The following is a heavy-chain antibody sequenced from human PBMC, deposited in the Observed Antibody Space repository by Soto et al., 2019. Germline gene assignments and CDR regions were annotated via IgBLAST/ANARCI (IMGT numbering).Heavy chain of an antibody. J-gene: IGHJ4*02. D-gene: IGHD6-19*01. CDR2: ISYDGSNK. CDR3: ANGIAVAGTYHY. V-gene: IGHV3-30*18. CDR1: GYTFTSYD. Sequence: PGGSLRLSCAASGYTFTSYDINWVRQAPGKGLEWVAVISYDGSNKYYADSVKGRFTISRDNSKNTLYLQMNSLRAEDTAVYYCANGIAVAGTYHYWGQGTLVTVSS.